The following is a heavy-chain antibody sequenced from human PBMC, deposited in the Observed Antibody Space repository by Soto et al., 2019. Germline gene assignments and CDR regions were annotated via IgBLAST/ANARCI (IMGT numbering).Heavy chain of an antibody. Sequence: SETLSLTCAVSGYSISSGYYWGWIRQPPGKGLEWIGSIYHSGSTYYNPSLKSRVTISVDTSKNQFSLKLSSVTAADTAVYYCAGEADIVVVVAAPDLNWFDPWGQGTLVTVSS. V-gene: IGHV4-38-2*02. J-gene: IGHJ5*02. D-gene: IGHD2-15*01. CDR1: GYSISSGYY. CDR3: AGEADIVVVVAAPDLNWFDP. CDR2: IYHSGST.